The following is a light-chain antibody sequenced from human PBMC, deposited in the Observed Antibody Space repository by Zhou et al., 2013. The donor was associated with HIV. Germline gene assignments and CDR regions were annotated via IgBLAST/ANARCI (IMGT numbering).Light chain of an antibody. J-gene: IGKJ1*01. CDR2: DAS. Sequence: EIVLTQSPATLSVSPGERATLSCRASQSVSSRYLAWYQQTPGQAPRLLIYDASNRATGIPARFSGSGSGTDFTLTISSLEPEDFAVYYCQQRSYWTFGQGTKVEIK. V-gene: IGKV3-11*01. CDR1: QSVSSRY. CDR3: QQRSYWT.